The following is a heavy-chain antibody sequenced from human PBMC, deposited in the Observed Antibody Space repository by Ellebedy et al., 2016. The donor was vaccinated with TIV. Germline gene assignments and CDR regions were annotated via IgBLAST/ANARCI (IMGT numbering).Heavy chain of an antibody. Sequence: GESLKISCAASGFTVSSFWMHWLRQAPGKGLVWVARVNSDGSSTRYADSVEGRFTISRDNAKNTLNLQMNSLRAEDTAVYYCVRDLHGYNDQWGQGTLVTVSS. CDR2: VNSDGSST. V-gene: IGHV3-74*01. CDR3: VRDLHGYNDQ. J-gene: IGHJ4*02. CDR1: GFTVSSFW. D-gene: IGHD3-10*01.